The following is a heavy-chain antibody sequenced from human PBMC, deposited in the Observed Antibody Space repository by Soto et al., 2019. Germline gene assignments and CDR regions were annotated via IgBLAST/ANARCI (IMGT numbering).Heavy chain of an antibody. CDR3: ATPTVTTLLYGMDV. Sequence: PSETLSLTCXVSGGSISSSNWWSWVRQPPGKGLEWIGEIYHSGSTNYNPSLKSRVTISVDKSKNQFSLKLSSVTAADTAVYYCATPTVTTLLYGMDVWGQGTTVTVSS. CDR2: IYHSGST. J-gene: IGHJ6*02. CDR1: GGSISSSNW. V-gene: IGHV4-4*02. D-gene: IGHD4-17*01.